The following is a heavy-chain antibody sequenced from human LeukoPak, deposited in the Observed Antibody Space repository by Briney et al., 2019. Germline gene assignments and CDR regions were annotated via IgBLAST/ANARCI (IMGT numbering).Heavy chain of an antibody. Sequence: SETLSLTCSVSGYSISSDYYWGCIRQPPGKGPEWIGFIYYSGSTYYNPSLKSRVTISVDTSKNQFSLKLSSVTAADTAMYYCARYDVWGTYRAFDYWGQGTLVTVSS. D-gene: IGHD3-16*02. V-gene: IGHV4-38-2*02. J-gene: IGHJ4*02. CDR2: IYYSGST. CDR3: ARYDVWGTYRAFDY. CDR1: GYSISSDYY.